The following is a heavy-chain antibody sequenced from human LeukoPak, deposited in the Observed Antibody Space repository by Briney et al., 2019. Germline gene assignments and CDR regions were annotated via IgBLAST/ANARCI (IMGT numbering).Heavy chain of an antibody. Sequence: GGSLRLSCAASGFTFDDYAMHRVRQAPGKGLEWVSGISWNSGSIGYADSVKGRFTISRDNAKNSLYLQMNSLRAEDMALYYCAKETSSGWNPDAFDIWGQGTMVTVSS. CDR2: ISWNSGSI. CDR1: GFTFDDYA. J-gene: IGHJ3*02. V-gene: IGHV3-9*03. D-gene: IGHD6-19*01. CDR3: AKETSSGWNPDAFDI.